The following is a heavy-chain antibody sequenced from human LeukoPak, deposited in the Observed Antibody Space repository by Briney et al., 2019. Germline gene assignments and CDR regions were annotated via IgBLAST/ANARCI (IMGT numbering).Heavy chain of an antibody. Sequence: ASVKVSCKASEYTFTGYYMHWVRQAPGQGLEWMGWINPNSGGTNYAQKFQGRVTMTRDTSISTAYMELSRLRSDDTAVYYCAGDPYSSGWGRYWGQGTLVTVSS. J-gene: IGHJ4*02. CDR1: EYTFTGYY. D-gene: IGHD6-19*01. CDR3: AGDPYSSGWGRY. V-gene: IGHV1-2*02. CDR2: INPNSGGT.